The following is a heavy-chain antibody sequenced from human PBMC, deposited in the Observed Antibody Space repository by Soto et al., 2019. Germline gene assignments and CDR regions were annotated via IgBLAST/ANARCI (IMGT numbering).Heavy chain of an antibody. V-gene: IGHV3-21*01. CDR1: GFTFSSYS. CDR3: ARERYSSSWYEVGY. Sequence: EVQLVESGGGLVKPGGSLRLSCAASGFTFSSYSMNWVRQAPGKGLEWVSSISSSSSYIYYADSVKGRFTISRDYAKNSLYLQMNSLRAEDTAVYYCARERYSSSWYEVGYWGQGTLVTVSS. CDR2: ISSSSSYI. D-gene: IGHD6-13*01. J-gene: IGHJ4*02.